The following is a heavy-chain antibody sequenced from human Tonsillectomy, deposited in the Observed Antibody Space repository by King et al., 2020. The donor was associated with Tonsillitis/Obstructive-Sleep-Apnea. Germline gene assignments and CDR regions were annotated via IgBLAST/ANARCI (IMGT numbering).Heavy chain of an antibody. CDR2: ISVSNGGT. V-gene: IGHV3-23*04. J-gene: IGHJ5*02. Sequence: VQLVESGGGLVQPGGSVRLSCVASGFTFVTHAITWFLQAPGNGHAWFAGISVSNGGTYYAHSVKGRLAISRDNSKNTLYLQMNSLRADDTALYYCAKDFAAVTGDPGSWGQGTLVTVSS. D-gene: IGHD6-19*01. CDR1: GFTFVTHA. CDR3: AKDFAAVTGDPGS.